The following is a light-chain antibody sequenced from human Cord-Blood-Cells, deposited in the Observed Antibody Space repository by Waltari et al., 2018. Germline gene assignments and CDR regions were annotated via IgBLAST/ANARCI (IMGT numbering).Light chain of an antibody. J-gene: IGKJ1*01. CDR1: QSISSW. CDR2: DAS. CDR3: QQYNSYSSWT. Sequence: DIQMTQSPSTLSASVGDRVNLTCRASQSISSWLAWYQQKPGKAPKLLIYDASSLESGVPSRFSGSGSGTEFTLTISSLQPDDFATYYCQQYNSYSSWTFGQGTKVEIK. V-gene: IGKV1-5*01.